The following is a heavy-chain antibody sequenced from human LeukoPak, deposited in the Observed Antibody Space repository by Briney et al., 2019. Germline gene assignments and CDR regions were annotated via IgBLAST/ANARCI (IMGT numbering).Heavy chain of an antibody. CDR3: ARDSITMVRANWFDP. CDR1: GYTFTSYG. J-gene: IGHJ5*02. CDR2: ISAYNGNT. Sequence: ASVKVSCKASGYTFTSYGISWVRQAPGQGLEWMGWISAYNGNTNYAQKLQGRVTMTTDTSTSTAYMELRSLRSDDTAVYYCARDSITMVRANWFDPWGQGTLLTVSS. D-gene: IGHD3-10*01. V-gene: IGHV1-18*01.